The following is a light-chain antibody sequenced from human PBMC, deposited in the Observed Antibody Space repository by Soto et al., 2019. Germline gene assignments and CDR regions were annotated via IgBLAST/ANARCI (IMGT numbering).Light chain of an antibody. CDR3: QQYDNLPT. CDR2: HAS. V-gene: IGKV1-5*01. Sequence: DIQMTQSPSFLSASVGDKVTITCRATESVSKWLAWYQQKPGTAPKLLIYHASTLESGVPSRFSGSGSGTDFTFTISSLQPEDIATYYCQQYDNLPTFGQGTRLEIK. CDR1: ESVSKW. J-gene: IGKJ5*01.